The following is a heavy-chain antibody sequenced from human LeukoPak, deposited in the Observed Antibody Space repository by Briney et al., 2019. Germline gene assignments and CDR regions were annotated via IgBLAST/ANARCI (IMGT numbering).Heavy chain of an antibody. CDR3: ARPYYYDSRIDP. Sequence: PSETLSLTCTVSGGSISSGDYYWSWIRQPPGKGLEWIAYMYYSGSTYYNPSLKSRVTMSADTSKNQLSLKLSSVTAADTAVYYCARPYYYDSRIDPWGQGSWSPSPQ. V-gene: IGHV4-30-4*01. D-gene: IGHD3-22*01. CDR2: MYYSGST. CDR1: GGSISSGDYY. J-gene: IGHJ5*02.